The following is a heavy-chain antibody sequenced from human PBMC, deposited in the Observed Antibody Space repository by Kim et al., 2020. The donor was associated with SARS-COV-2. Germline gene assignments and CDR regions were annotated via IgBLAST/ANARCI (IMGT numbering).Heavy chain of an antibody. Sequence: GGSLRLSCAASGFTFSVSAMGWVRRPPGKGLEWVSTISGLGDRTHYADSVKGRFTIFRANSRDLLYLQMNSLTVEDTALYYCGKAMGCSGGICHPDGWFDTWGQGTLVTVSS. V-gene: IGHV3-23*01. CDR3: GKAMGCSGGICHPDGWFDT. D-gene: IGHD2-15*01. CDR2: ISGLGDRT. J-gene: IGHJ5*02. CDR1: GFTFSVSA.